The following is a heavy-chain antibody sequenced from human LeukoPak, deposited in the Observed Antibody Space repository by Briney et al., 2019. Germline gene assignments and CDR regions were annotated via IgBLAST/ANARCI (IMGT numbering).Heavy chain of an antibody. V-gene: IGHV4-59*01. CDR1: GGSISSYY. J-gene: IGHJ2*01. CDR2: TYYSGST. CDR3: ARITPTFNFDL. D-gene: IGHD2-15*01. Sequence: PSETLSLTCTVSGGSISSYYWSWIRQPPGKGLEWIGYTYYSGSTNYNPSLKSRVTISVDTSKNQFSLKLSSVTAADTAVYYCARITPTFNFDLWGRGTLVTVSS.